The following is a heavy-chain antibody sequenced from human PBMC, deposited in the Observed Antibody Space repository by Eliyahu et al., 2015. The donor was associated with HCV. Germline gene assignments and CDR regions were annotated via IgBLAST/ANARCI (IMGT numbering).Heavy chain of an antibody. V-gene: IGHV2-5*01. Sequence: QITLKESGPTLVKPTQTLTLTCTFSGFSLRTSSVGVGWLRQPPGKALEWLALIYWNGDRRYRPPLKNRITITKDXSKNQVVLTMPDVDPVDTATYFCAHRQGYYDSSGYFDYWGQGTLVTVSS. CDR3: AHRQGYYDSSGYFDY. D-gene: IGHD3-22*01. CDR1: GFSLRTSSVG. CDR2: IYWNGDR. J-gene: IGHJ4*02.